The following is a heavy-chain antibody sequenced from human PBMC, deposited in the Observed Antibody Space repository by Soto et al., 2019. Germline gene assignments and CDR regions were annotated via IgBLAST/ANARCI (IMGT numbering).Heavy chain of an antibody. CDR1: GFTLSSYA. J-gene: IGHJ4*02. V-gene: IGHV3-23*01. CDR2: VSGSGDIT. CDR3: AKERYDFWSGYSYYFDS. D-gene: IGHD3-3*01. Sequence: EVQLLGSGGGLVQPGGSLRLSCAASGFTLSSYAMSWVRQAPGKGLEWVSAVSGSGDITYYADSVKGRFTISRDNSKNTLYLQMNSLRAEDTAVYYCAKERYDFWSGYSYYFDSWGQGTLVTVSS.